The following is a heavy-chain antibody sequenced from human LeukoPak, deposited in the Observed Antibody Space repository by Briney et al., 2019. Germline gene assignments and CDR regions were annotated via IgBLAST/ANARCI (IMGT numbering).Heavy chain of an antibody. CDR1: GFPFSIYA. J-gene: IGHJ4*02. Sequence: GGSLRLSCAASGFPFSIYAMHWVRQAPGKGLEWVAVISYDESNKYYADSVRGRFTISRDNSKNTLYVQMNSLRAEDSAVYYCARGPHVSAVDGTIDYWGQGTLVTVSS. V-gene: IGHV3-30-3*01. CDR2: ISYDESNK. D-gene: IGHD6-19*01. CDR3: ARGPHVSAVDGTIDY.